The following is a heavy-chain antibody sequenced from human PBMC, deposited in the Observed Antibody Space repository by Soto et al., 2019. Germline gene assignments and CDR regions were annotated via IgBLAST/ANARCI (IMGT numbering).Heavy chain of an antibody. J-gene: IGHJ6*02. Sequence: GGSLRLSCAASGFTFSTYWMSWVRQAPGKGLEWVANIKEDGSEKYYVDSVEGRFTISRDNAKNSLYLQMTSLRAEDTALYYCARGWGYFDSSGFPYLYAMDVWGQGTTVTVS. CDR2: IKEDGSEK. V-gene: IGHV3-7*01. D-gene: IGHD3-22*01. CDR1: GFTFSTYW. CDR3: ARGWGYFDSSGFPYLYAMDV.